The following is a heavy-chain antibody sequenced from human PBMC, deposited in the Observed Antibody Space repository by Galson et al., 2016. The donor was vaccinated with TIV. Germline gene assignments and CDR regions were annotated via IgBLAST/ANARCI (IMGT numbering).Heavy chain of an antibody. CDR2: ISWNSNSF. CDR1: GFNFDDYD. V-gene: IGHV3-9*01. J-gene: IGHJ4*02. Sequence: SLRLSCAASGFNFDDYDMYWVRQAPGKGLEWVSGISWNSNSFGYADSVKGRFTISRDNAKDSLYLQMNSLRAEDTAVYYCARVSNPDYHGWGSSWKYWGQGTPVTVSS. CDR3: ARVSNPDYHGWGSSWKY. D-gene: IGHD3-10*01.